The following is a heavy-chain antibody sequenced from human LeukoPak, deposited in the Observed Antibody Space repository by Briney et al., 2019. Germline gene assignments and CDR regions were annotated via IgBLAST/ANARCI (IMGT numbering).Heavy chain of an antibody. D-gene: IGHD3-22*01. V-gene: IGHV3-48*02. CDR3: ARDYYDSSGFSYAACDI. CDR1: XXTFTSYN. CDR2: ISSSSNII. J-gene: IGHJ3*02. Sequence: GGSLXLSCXAXXXTFTSYNMNWVRQAPGKGLEWVSYISSSSNIIYYADSVKGRFTISRDNAKNSLYLQMNSLRDEDTAVYYCARDYYDSSGFSYAACDIWGQGTMVTVSS.